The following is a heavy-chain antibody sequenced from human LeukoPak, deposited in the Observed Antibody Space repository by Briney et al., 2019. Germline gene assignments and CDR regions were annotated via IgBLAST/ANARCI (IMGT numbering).Heavy chain of an antibody. CDR2: ISSSSSYI. J-gene: IGHJ5*02. Sequence: GGSLRLSCAASGFTFSSYSMNWVRQAPGKGLEWVSSISSSSSYIYYADSVKGRFTISRDNAKNSLYLQMNSLRAEDTAVYYCARDLLTEYGSLYNWFDPWGQGTLVTVSS. D-gene: IGHD6-6*01. CDR3: ARDLLTEYGSLYNWFDP. V-gene: IGHV3-21*01. CDR1: GFTFSSYS.